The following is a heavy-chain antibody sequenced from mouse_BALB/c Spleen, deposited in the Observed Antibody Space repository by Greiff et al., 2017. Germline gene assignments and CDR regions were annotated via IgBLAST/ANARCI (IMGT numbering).Heavy chain of an antibody. CDR3: AREGYGNYGFAY. Sequence: EVKLVESGPGLVKPSQSLSLTCTVTGYSITSDYAWNWIRQFPGNKLEWMGYISYSGSTSYNPSLKSRISITRDTSKNQFFLQLNSVTTEDTATYYCAREGYGNYGFAYWGQGTLVTVSA. CDR1: GYSITSDYA. J-gene: IGHJ3*01. CDR2: ISYSGST. V-gene: IGHV3-2*02. D-gene: IGHD2-1*01.